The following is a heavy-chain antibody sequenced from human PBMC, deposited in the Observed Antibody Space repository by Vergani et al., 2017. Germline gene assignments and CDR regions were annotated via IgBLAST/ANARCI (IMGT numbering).Heavy chain of an antibody. D-gene: IGHD6-25*01. Sequence: QVQLVESGGGVVQPGGSLRLSCAASGFTFSSYGMHWVRQAPGKGLEWVAFIRYDGSNKHYADSVKGRFTISRDNSKNTLYLQMNSLRAEDTAVYYCAKRAADPHNYGMDVWGQGTTVTVSS. J-gene: IGHJ6*02. CDR3: AKRAADPHNYGMDV. CDR2: IRYDGSNK. V-gene: IGHV3-30*02. CDR1: GFTFSSYG.